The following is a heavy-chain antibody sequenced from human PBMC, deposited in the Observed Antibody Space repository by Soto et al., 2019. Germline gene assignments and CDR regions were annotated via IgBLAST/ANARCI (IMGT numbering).Heavy chain of an antibody. CDR3: AIEMYYYDSSGYIPPDAFDI. J-gene: IGHJ3*02. CDR1: GFPSSNYN. D-gene: IGHD3-22*01. Sequence: GGSLRLSCAPPGFPSSNYNMNWVPQAPGKGLEWVSSISGSSSYRYYADSLKCRFNISSDNAKNSLYLQMNSLRSEDTAVYYCAIEMYYYDSSGYIPPDAFDIWGKGTMVTVSS. CDR2: ISGSSSYR. V-gene: IGHV3-21*01.